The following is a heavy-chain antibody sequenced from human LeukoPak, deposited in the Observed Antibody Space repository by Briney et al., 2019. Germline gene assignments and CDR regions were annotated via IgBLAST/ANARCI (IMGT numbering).Heavy chain of an antibody. CDR1: GYTFTGYY. D-gene: IGHD2-15*01. J-gene: IGHJ5*02. CDR2: INPNSGGT. CDR3: ARGYRVVAATRNWFDP. Sequence: ASVKVSCKASGYTFTGYYMHWVRQAPGQGLEWMGWINPNSGGTNYAQKFQGRVTITRDTSISTAYMELSRLRSDDTAVYYCARGYRVVAATRNWFDPWGQGTLVTVSS. V-gene: IGHV1-2*02.